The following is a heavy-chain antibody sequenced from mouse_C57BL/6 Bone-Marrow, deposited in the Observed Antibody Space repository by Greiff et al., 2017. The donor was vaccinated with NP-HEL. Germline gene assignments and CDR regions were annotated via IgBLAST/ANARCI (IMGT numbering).Heavy chain of an antibody. Sequence: VQLKQSGAELVRPGASVKLSCTASGFNIKDYYMHWVKQRPEQGLEWIGRIDPEDGDTEYAPKFQGKATMTADTSSNTAYLQLSSLTSEDTAVYYCTTPDSSGYVFAYWGQGTLVTVSA. CDR3: TTPDSSGYVFAY. CDR1: GFNIKDYY. D-gene: IGHD3-2*02. CDR2: IDPEDGDT. V-gene: IGHV14-1*01. J-gene: IGHJ3*01.